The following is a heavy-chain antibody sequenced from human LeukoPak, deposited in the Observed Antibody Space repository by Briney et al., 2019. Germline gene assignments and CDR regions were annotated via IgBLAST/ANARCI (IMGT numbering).Heavy chain of an antibody. CDR2: IKQDGSEE. D-gene: IGHD6-19*01. CDR3: AGGSGWLIEVY. Sequence: GGPQRLSCAASGFTFSTYWLSWVRQAPGKGLEWVANIKQDGSEEAYVDSVKGRFTISRDNAKNSLYLQMNSLRAEDTAVYYCAGGSGWLIEVYWGQGSLVTVSS. CDR1: GFTFSTYW. J-gene: IGHJ4*02. V-gene: IGHV3-7*01.